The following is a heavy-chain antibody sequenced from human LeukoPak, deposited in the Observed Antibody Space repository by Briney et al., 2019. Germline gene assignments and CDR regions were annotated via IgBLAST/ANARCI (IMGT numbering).Heavy chain of an antibody. Sequence: GGSLRLSCAASGFTFSSYNMNWVRPAPGKGLEWVSSITSDSRYMYYADSVKGRFTISRDNAKNSLYLKMNSLREEDAALYFCARDPYSGSYGPYYYYYMDVWGKGTTVTISS. CDR2: ITSDSRYM. V-gene: IGHV3-21*01. CDR3: ARDPYSGSYGPYYYYYMDV. D-gene: IGHD1-26*01. J-gene: IGHJ6*03. CDR1: GFTFSSYN.